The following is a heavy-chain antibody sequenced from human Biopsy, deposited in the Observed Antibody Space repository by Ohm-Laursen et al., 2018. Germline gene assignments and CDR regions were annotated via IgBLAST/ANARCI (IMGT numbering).Heavy chain of an antibody. CDR2: IFTSGST. CDR1: GASISDYY. D-gene: IGHD3-22*01. J-gene: IGHJ4*02. CDR3: AKGYTDYSDSSGFSYYFRY. Sequence: SQTLSLTCAVSGASISDYYCVWIRQSAGKGLEWIGLIFTSGSTTYNPSLRSRVTMSVDTSKNQFTLNLSSVTAADTAMYYCAKGYTDYSDSSGFSYYFRYWGQGTLVTVSS. V-gene: IGHV4-4*07.